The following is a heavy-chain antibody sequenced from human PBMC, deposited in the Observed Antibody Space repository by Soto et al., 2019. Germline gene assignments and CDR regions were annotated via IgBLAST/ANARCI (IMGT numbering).Heavy chain of an antibody. V-gene: IGHV3-23*01. CDR1: GFTFSSYA. CDR2: ISGSGGST. Sequence: HPGGSLRLSCAASGFTFSSYAMSWVRQAPGKGLEWVSAISGSGGSTYYADSVKGRFTISRDNSKNTLYLQMNSLRAEDTAVYYCAKYPRDFWSGYYRLYYYYYMDVWGKRTTVTVSS. J-gene: IGHJ6*03. D-gene: IGHD3-3*01. CDR3: AKYPRDFWSGYYRLYYYYYMDV.